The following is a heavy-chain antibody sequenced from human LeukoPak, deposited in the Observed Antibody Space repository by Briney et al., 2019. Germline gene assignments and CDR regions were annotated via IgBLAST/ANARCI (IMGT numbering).Heavy chain of an antibody. V-gene: IGHV3-21*01. CDR1: GFTFSSYS. CDR3: ARDLDGYISSRDYFDY. D-gene: IGHD6-13*01. Sequence: GGSLRLSCAASGFTFSSYSMNWVRQAPGKGLEWVSSISSSSSYIYYADSVKGRFTISRDNAKNSLYLQMNSLRAEDTAVYYCARDLDGYISSRDYFDYWGQGTLVTVSS. J-gene: IGHJ4*02. CDR2: ISSSSSYI.